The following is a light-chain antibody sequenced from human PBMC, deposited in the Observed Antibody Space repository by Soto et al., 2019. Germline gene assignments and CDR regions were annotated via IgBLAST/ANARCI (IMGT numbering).Light chain of an antibody. J-gene: IGLJ2*01. CDR2: YDD. CDR3: AAWDGSLNGVV. V-gene: IGLV1-36*01. CDR1: SSNIGNNA. Sequence: QSALTQPPSVSEAPRQRVTISCSGSSSNIGNNAVNWYQQLPGKAPKLLIYYDDLLPSGVSDRFSGSKSGTSASLAISGLQSEDEADYYCAAWDGSLNGVVFGGGTKVTVL.